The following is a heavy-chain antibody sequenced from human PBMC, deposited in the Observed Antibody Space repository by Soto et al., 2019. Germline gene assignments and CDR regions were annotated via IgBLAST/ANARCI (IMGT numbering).Heavy chain of an antibody. CDR3: AIDRRRYLGAGAFDI. J-gene: IGHJ3*02. CDR1: GFTFSSYG. Sequence: GGSLRLSCAASGFTFSSYGMHWVRQAPGKGLEWVAVISYDGSNKYYADSVKGRFTISRDNSKNTLYLQMNSLRAEDTAVYYCAIDRRRYLGAGAFDIWGQGTMVTVSS. V-gene: IGHV3-30*03. CDR2: ISYDGSNK. D-gene: IGHD6-25*01.